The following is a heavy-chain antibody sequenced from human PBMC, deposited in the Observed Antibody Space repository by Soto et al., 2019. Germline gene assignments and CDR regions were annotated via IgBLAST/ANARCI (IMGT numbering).Heavy chain of an antibody. Sequence: EVQLLESGGGLVQPGGSLRLSCAASGFTFSSYAMSWVRQAPGKGLEWVSAISGSGGSTYYADSVKGRFTISRDNSKNTLYLQMNSLRAEDTAVYYCAKDEEVVVPAAISYYMDVWGKGTTVTVSS. CDR2: ISGSGGST. CDR3: AKDEEVVVPAAISYYMDV. CDR1: GFTFSSYA. J-gene: IGHJ6*03. D-gene: IGHD2-2*01. V-gene: IGHV3-23*01.